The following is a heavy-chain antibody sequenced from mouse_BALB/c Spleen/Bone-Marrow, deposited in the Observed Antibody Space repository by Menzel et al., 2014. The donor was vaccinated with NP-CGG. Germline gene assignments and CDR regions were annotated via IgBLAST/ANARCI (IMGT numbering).Heavy chain of an antibody. D-gene: IGHD2-3*01. Sequence: QVQLKDSGAELVKPGAPVKLSCKASGYTFTSYWMNWVKQRPGRGLEWIGRIDPSDSETHYNQKFKDKATLTVDKSSSTAYIQLSILTSEDSAVYYCARSHGYYPYWYFDVWGAGTTVTVSS. V-gene: IGHV1-69*02. CDR1: GYTFTSYW. CDR3: ARSHGYYPYWYFDV. CDR2: IDPSDSET. J-gene: IGHJ1*01.